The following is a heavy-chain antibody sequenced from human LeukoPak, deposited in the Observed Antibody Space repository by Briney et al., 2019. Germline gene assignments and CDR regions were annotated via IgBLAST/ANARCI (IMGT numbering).Heavy chain of an antibody. CDR2: ISSSSSTI. Sequence: GGSLRLSCAASGFTFSSYSMNWVRQAPGKGLEWVSYISSSSSTIYYADSVKGRFTISRDNAKNSLYLQMNSLRAEDTAVYYCARALWYGGNDYWGQGTLVTVSS. J-gene: IGHJ4*02. D-gene: IGHD4-23*01. CDR1: GFTFSSYS. CDR3: ARALWYGGNDY. V-gene: IGHV3-48*01.